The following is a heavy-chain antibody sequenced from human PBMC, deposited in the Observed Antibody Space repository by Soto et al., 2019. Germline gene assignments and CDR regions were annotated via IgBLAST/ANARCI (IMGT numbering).Heavy chain of an antibody. CDR2: IYYSGST. V-gene: IGHV4-59*01. CDR3: ARVSAGDYYGSGSYYTYGMDV. J-gene: IGHJ6*02. CDR1: GGSISSYY. D-gene: IGHD3-10*01. Sequence: SETLSLTCTVSGGSISSYYWSWIRQPPGKGLEWIGYIYYSGSTNYNPSLKSRVTISVDTSKNQFSLKLSSVTAADTAVYYCARVSAGDYYGSGSYYTYGMDVWGQGTPVTVSS.